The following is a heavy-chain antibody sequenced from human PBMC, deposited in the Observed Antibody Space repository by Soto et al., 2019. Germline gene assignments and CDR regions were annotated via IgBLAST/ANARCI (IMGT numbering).Heavy chain of an antibody. CDR2: ISVSGNII. J-gene: IGHJ4*02. CDR3: VRDTMRASAAASLDY. Sequence: GGSLRLSCAASGFTFSTYEINWVRQAPGRGLEWISYISVSGNIIKYAESVKGRFTISRDNADNSLHLHMSNLRVDDTALYFCVRDTMRASAAASLDYWGQGTQVTVSS. D-gene: IGHD2-2*01. CDR1: GFTFSTYE. V-gene: IGHV3-48*03.